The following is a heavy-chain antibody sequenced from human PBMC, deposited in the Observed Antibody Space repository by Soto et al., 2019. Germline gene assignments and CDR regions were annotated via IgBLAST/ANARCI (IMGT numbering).Heavy chain of an antibody. CDR2: IIPILGIA. D-gene: IGHD2-2*01. CDR1: GGTFSSYT. J-gene: IGHJ6*02. V-gene: IGHV1-69*04. Sequence: AASVKVSCKASGGTFSSYTISWVRQAPGQGLEWMGRIIPILGIANYAQKFQGRVTITADKSTSTAYMELSSLRAEDTAVYYCARDAGVIPAAMLRTHYGMDVWGQGTTVTVSS. CDR3: ARDAGVIPAAMLRTHYGMDV.